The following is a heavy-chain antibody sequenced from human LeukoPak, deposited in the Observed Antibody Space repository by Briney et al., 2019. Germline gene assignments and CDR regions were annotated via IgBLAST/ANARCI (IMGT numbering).Heavy chain of an antibody. CDR3: ARGGSYRSGYYTPDY. D-gene: IGHD3-3*01. V-gene: IGHV1-8*03. J-gene: IGHJ4*02. Sequence: ASVKVSCKASGYTFTSYDINWVRQATGQGLEWMGWMNPNSGNTGYAQKFQGRVTITRNTSISTAYMELSSLRSEDTAVYYCARGGSYRSGYYTPDYWGQGTLVTVSS. CDR2: MNPNSGNT. CDR1: GYTFTSYD.